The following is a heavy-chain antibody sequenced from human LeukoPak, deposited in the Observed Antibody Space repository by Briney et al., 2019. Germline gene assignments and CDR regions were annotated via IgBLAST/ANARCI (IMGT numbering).Heavy chain of an antibody. CDR1: GGSISSDY. Sequence: SETLSLACTVSGGSISSDYWSWIRQPAGKGLEWIGRIYTSGSTNYNPSLKSRVTMSVDTSKNQFSLKLSSVTAADTAVYYCARAPPGGIYYYYMDVWGKGTTVTVSS. D-gene: IGHD3-16*01. CDR3: ARAPPGGIYYYYMDV. V-gene: IGHV4-4*07. CDR2: IYTSGST. J-gene: IGHJ6*03.